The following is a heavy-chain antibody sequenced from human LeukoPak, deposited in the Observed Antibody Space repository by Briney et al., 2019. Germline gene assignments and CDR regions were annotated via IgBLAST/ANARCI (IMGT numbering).Heavy chain of an antibody. J-gene: IGHJ5*02. CDR1: GGSISSYY. CDR3: AKDAPRHSFWFDP. CDR2: IYTSGST. D-gene: IGHD3-3*02. V-gene: IGHV4-4*07. Sequence: SETLSLTCTVSGGSISSYYWSWIRQPAGKGLEWIGRIYTSGSTNYDPSLKSRVTMSVDTSKNQFSLKLSSVTAADTAVYYCAKDAPRHSFWFDPWGQGTLVTVSS.